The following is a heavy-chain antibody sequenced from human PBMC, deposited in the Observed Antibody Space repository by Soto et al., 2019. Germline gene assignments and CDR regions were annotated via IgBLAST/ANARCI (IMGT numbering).Heavy chain of an antibody. CDR2: INHSGST. Sequence: SETLSLTCAVYGGSFSGYYWSWIRQPPGKGLEWIGEINHSGSTNYNPSLKSRVTISVDTSKNQFSLKLSSVTAADTAVYYCARYPHGGGDVWGQGTTVTVSS. V-gene: IGHV4-34*01. J-gene: IGHJ6*02. D-gene: IGHD2-21*01. CDR3: ARYPHGGGDV. CDR1: GGSFSGYY.